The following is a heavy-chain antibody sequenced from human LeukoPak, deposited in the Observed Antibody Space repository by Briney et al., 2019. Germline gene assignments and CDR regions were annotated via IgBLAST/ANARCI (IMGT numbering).Heavy chain of an antibody. V-gene: IGHV3-53*01. J-gene: IGHJ6*03. Sequence: GGSLRLSCAASGFTVSSNYMSWVRQAPGKGLEWVSVIYSGGSTYYADSVKGRFTISRDNSKNTLYLQMNSLRAEDTAVYYCARAGSYGDYGYHYHYMDVWGKGTTVTISS. D-gene: IGHD4-17*01. CDR2: IYSGGST. CDR3: ARAGSYGDYGYHYHYMDV. CDR1: GFTVSSNY.